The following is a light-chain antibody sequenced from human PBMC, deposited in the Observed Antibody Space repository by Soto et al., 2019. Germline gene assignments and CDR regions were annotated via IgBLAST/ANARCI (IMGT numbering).Light chain of an antibody. CDR1: QSVSTSY. CDR3: QQYGDSRA. CDR2: GAS. Sequence: EIVLTQSPGTLSLSPGERATLSCRASQSVSTSYLAWYQQKPGQAPRLLIYGASSRATGVPDRFSGSGSGTDFTLTSGRLESEDFAVYYCQQYGDSRAFGQGTKVEFK. J-gene: IGKJ1*01. V-gene: IGKV3-20*01.